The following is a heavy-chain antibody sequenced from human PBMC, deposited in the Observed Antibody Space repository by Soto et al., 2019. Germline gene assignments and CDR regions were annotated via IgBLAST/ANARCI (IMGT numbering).Heavy chain of an antibody. CDR3: ARESGENWTYEVY. CDR1: GAAITSFS. Sequence: PSETLSLTCTVSGAAITSFSWSWIRQSAGKRLEWIGRISTTGNTHYNPSLESRVSLSLDTSMNQFSLTVTSVTAADTAVYYCARESGENWTYEVYWGQGTLVTVS. J-gene: IGHJ4*02. CDR2: ISTTGNT. V-gene: IGHV4-4*07. D-gene: IGHD1-7*01.